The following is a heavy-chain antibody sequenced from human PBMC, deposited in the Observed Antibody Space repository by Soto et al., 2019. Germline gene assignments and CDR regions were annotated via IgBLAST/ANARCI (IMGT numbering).Heavy chain of an antibody. CDR3: ARDEGIRGFDS. V-gene: IGHV1-18*04. CDR2: ISGYNGLT. CDR1: GYTFSNYG. D-gene: IGHD3-10*01. J-gene: IGHJ4*02. Sequence: QVQLVQSGDEVKKSGASVKVSCKASGYTFSNYGISWVRQAPGQGLEWMGWISGYNGLTAYAQNFQGRVTITIETPTTTVFREMTGLRSNDTAVYYCARDEGIRGFDSWGQGTLVTVSS.